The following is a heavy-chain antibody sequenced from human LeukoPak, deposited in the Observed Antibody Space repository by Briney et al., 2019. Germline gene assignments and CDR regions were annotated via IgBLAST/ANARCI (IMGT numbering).Heavy chain of an antibody. Sequence: GGSLSLSCAASGFTFSSYAMSWVRQAPGKGLEWVSAISGSGGSTYYADSVKGRFTISRDNSKNTLYLQMNSLRAEDTAVYYCAKDPGNDDSSAYWGQGTLVTVSS. J-gene: IGHJ4*02. CDR3: AKDPGNDDSSAY. CDR2: ISGSGGST. D-gene: IGHD3-22*01. V-gene: IGHV3-23*01. CDR1: GFTFSSYA.